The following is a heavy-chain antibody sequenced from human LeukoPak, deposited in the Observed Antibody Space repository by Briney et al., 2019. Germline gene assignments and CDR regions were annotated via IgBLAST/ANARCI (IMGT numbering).Heavy chain of an antibody. CDR1: GDSISSGDYY. J-gene: IGHJ4*02. V-gene: IGHV4-61*02. CDR3: ATLVSTRYYFDY. CDR2: ISSSGST. Sequence: SETLSLTCTVSGDSISSGDYYWSWIRQPAGKGLEWIGRISSSGSTNYNPSLKSRVTISIDTSKNQFSLRLTSVTAADTAVYFCATLVSTRYYFDYWGQGTLVTGSS. D-gene: IGHD5/OR15-5a*01.